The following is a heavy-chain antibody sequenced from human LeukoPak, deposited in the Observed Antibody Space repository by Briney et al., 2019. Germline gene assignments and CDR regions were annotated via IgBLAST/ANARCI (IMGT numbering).Heavy chain of an antibody. D-gene: IGHD5-24*01. CDR2: IYYSGRM. CDR1: GGSFTSGSYY. CDR3: ARSKGGAATNFDY. Sequence: SETLSLTCTISGGSFTSGSYYWGWVRQPPGKGLEWIGSIYYSGRMYYNPSLQSRVTISVDTSKHQFSLKLKSMTAADTAVYYCARSKGGAATNFDYWGQGTLVTVSS. J-gene: IGHJ4*02. V-gene: IGHV4-39*07.